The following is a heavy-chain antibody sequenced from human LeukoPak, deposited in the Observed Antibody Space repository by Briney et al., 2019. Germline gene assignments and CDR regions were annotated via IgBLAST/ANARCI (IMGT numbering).Heavy chain of an antibody. V-gene: IGHV1-69*05. Sequence: PSVKVSCKASAGTFSSYTISWVRQAREQAREWMEGIIPIFGTANYAQKFQGMVRIITDASKSTNYMELSMLSSVGTDEDELYRLRRIAARPDAGYFDYWGQGTLVTVSS. D-gene: IGHD6-6*01. CDR2: IIPIFGTA. CDR3: YRLRRIAARPDAGYFDY. CDR1: AGTFSSYT. J-gene: IGHJ4*02.